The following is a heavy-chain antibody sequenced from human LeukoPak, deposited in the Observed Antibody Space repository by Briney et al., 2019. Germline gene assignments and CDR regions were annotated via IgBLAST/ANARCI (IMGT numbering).Heavy chain of an antibody. D-gene: IGHD3-16*01. CDR2: ISPYSGNT. J-gene: IGHJ4*02. CDR1: GYTFSKYG. Sequence: ASVKVSCKASGYTFSKYGIIWARQAPGQGLEWMGWISPYSGNTDYAQKFQGRVTMTTDTSASTVYMELRSLRSDDTAIYYCARGYGDDYWGQRTLLTVSS. V-gene: IGHV1-18*01. CDR3: ARGYGDDY.